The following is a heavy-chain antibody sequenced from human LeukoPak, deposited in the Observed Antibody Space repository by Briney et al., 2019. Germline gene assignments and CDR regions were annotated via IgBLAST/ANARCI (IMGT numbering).Heavy chain of an antibody. J-gene: IGHJ4*02. D-gene: IGHD3-10*01. V-gene: IGHV4-59*01. Sequence: PSETLSLTCTVSGGSISSYYWSWIRQPPGKGLEWIGYIYYSGSTNYKSSLKSRVTISVDTSKNQFSLKLSSVTAADTAVYYCAAIGAHSFDYWGQGTLVTVSS. CDR1: GGSISSYY. CDR3: AAIGAHSFDY. CDR2: IYYSGST.